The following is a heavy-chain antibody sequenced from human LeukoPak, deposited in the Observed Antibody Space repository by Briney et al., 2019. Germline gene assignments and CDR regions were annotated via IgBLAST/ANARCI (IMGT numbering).Heavy chain of an antibody. CDR3: AREFAETGTTWAYYFDY. Sequence: ASVKVSCKASGYTFTSYYMHWVRQAPGQGLEWMAIINPSGGRISYAQKFQGRVTMTRDTSTSTVYMELSSLRSEDTAFYYCAREFAETGTTWAYYFDYWGQGALVTVSS. D-gene: IGHD1-1*01. J-gene: IGHJ4*02. CDR2: INPSGGRI. V-gene: IGHV1-46*01. CDR1: GYTFTSYY.